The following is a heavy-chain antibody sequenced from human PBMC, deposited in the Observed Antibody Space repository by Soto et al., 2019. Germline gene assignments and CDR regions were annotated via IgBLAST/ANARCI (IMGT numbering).Heavy chain of an antibody. CDR2: ISGSGGST. D-gene: IGHD6-13*01. J-gene: IGHJ4*02. V-gene: IGHV3-23*01. Sequence: GGYLRLSCAASGFTFSRYAMSWVRQAPGKGLEWVSPISGSGGSTYYADSVKGRFTISRDNSKNTLYLQMNSLRAEDTAVYYCAPRWYRDYWGQGTLVTVSS. CDR1: GFTFSRYA. CDR3: APRWYRDY.